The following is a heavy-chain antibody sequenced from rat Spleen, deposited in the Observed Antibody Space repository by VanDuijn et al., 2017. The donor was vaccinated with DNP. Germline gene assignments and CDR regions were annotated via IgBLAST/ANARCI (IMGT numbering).Heavy chain of an antibody. V-gene: IGHV5S13*01. CDR2: ITTGGSNT. Sequence: EVRLVESGGGLVQPGRSLKLSCTASGFTFSNFGMAWVRQAPTKGLEWVASITTGGSNTYYRDSVQGRFTVSRDNARTTQYLQMDSLRSEDTATNYCATPVDIWDYAMDAWGQGTSITVSS. CDR1: GFTFSNFG. D-gene: IGHD1-8*01. J-gene: IGHJ4*01. CDR3: ATPVDIWDYAMDA.